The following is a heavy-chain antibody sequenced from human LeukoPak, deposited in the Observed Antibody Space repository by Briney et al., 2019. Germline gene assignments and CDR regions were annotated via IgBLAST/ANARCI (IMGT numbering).Heavy chain of an antibody. J-gene: IGHJ4*02. V-gene: IGHV3-7*04. CDR2: IKQDGSEK. CDR3: ARRHHFGFLDS. Sequence: GGSLRLSCAASGVIFPSYWMTWVRQAPGKGLEWVANIKQDGSEKYYVDSVKGRFTISRDNAKNSVYLQMNSLRAEDTAVYYCARRHHFGFLDSWGQGTLVTVSS. CDR1: GVIFPSYW. D-gene: IGHD3-10*01.